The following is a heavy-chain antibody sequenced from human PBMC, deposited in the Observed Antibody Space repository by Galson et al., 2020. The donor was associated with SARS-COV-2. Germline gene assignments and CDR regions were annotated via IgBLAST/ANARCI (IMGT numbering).Heavy chain of an antibody. J-gene: IGHJ3*02. CDR1: GFTFTSSA. V-gene: IGHV1-58*01. Sequence: KISCKASGFTFTSSAVQWVRQARGQRLEWIGWIVVGSGNTTYAQKFQERVTITRDMSTSTAYMELSSLRSEDTAVYYCAAPYCSGGSCYDAFDSWGQGTMVTVSS. D-gene: IGHD2-15*01. CDR2: IVVGSGNT. CDR3: AAPYCSGGSCYDAFDS.